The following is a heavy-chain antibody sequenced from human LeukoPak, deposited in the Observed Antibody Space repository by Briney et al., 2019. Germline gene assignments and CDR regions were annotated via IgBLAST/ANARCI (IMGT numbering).Heavy chain of an antibody. J-gene: IGHJ5*01. Sequence: ASVKVSCKASGYTFTSYAISLVRQAPGQGLEWMGWISTYNGNTNYAQKFQGRVTMTTDTSTSTAYMELRSLRSDDTAVYYCPREPTTLRDAPSDRHYSRFDSWPQRVLVTVSS. V-gene: IGHV1-18*01. CDR2: ISTYNGNT. D-gene: IGHD4-11*01. CDR1: GYTFTSYA. CDR3: PREPTTLRDAPSDRHYSRFDS.